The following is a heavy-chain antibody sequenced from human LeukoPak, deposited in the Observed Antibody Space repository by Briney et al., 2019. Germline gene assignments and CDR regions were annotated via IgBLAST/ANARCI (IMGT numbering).Heavy chain of an antibody. Sequence: GESLKISCKGSGYSFTSYWIGWVRQMPGKGLGWMGIIYPGDSDTRYSPSFQGQVTISADKSISTAYLQWSSLKASDTAMYYCATQGSYDTLDIDYWGQGTLVTVSS. CDR1: GYSFTSYW. V-gene: IGHV5-51*01. CDR2: IYPGDSDT. CDR3: ATQGSYDTLDIDY. J-gene: IGHJ4*02. D-gene: IGHD2-2*03.